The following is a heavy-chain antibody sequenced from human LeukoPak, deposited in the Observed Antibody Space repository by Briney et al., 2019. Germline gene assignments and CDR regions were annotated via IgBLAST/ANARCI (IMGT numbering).Heavy chain of an antibody. CDR2: IYYSGST. D-gene: IGHD6-19*01. CDR3: ARASGWYPRPGFDY. V-gene: IGHV4-59*01. Sequence: PSETLSLTCTVSGGSISSSYWSWIRQPPGKGLEWTGYIYYSGSTNYNPSLKSRVTISVDTSKNQFSLKLSSVTAADTAVYYCARASGWYPRPGFDYWGQGTLVTVSS. J-gene: IGHJ4*02. CDR1: GGSISSSY.